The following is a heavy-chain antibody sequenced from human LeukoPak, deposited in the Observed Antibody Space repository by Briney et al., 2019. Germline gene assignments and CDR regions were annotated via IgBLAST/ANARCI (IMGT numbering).Heavy chain of an antibody. D-gene: IGHD3-10*01. Sequence: PGGSLKLSCAASGFTFISYSMNWVRQAPGKGLEWVSSISSSSSSIYYAHSVKGRFTISRDNAKNSLYLQMNSLRAEDTAMYYCARDRGYYDSGRYVPLDYWGQGTLVTVSS. CDR2: ISSSSSSI. CDR3: ARDRGYYDSGRYVPLDY. V-gene: IGHV3-21*01. CDR1: GFTFISYS. J-gene: IGHJ4*02.